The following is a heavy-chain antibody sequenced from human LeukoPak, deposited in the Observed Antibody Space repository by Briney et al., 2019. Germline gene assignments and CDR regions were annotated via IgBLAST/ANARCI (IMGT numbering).Heavy chain of an antibody. CDR3: ARAPGYGAAYYFDY. D-gene: IGHD1-1*01. V-gene: IGHV3-30*04. J-gene: IGHJ4*02. CDR1: GFTFSKFA. CDR2: VSYDGSYK. Sequence: GRSLRLSCAAAGFTFSKFAMHWVRQAPGKGLEWVAVVSYDGSYKYYADTVKGRFTISRDNSKNTLYLQMNSLRAEDTAVYYCARAPGYGAAYYFDYWGQGTLVTVSS.